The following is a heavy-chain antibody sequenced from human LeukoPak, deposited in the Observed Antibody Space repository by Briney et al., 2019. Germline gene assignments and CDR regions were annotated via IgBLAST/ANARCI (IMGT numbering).Heavy chain of an antibody. J-gene: IGHJ6*03. CDR2: INPNSGAT. D-gene: IGHD6-13*01. CDR1: GYTFTGYY. CDR3: ARSIVAADLYYYYMDV. V-gene: IGHV1-2*02. Sequence: ASVKVSCKASGYTFTGYYMHWVRQAPGQGLEWMGWINPNSGATNYAQKFQGRVTMTRDTSISTASMELSSLKPDDTAVYYCARSIVAADLYYYYMDVWGKGTTVTISS.